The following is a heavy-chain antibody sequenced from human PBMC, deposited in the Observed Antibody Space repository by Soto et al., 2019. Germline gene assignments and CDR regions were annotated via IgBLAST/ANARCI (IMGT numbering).Heavy chain of an antibody. Sequence: NPSETLSLTCTVSGGSMSGYYWSWIRQPAGKGLEWIGRIYTSGSTNYNPSLRSRVTMSVDTSKNQFSLRLSSVTAADTAVYYCARDGGSYPYYIDYWGQGTLVTVSS. V-gene: IGHV4-4*07. D-gene: IGHD1-26*01. CDR1: GGSMSGYY. J-gene: IGHJ4*02. CDR2: IYTSGST. CDR3: ARDGGSYPYYIDY.